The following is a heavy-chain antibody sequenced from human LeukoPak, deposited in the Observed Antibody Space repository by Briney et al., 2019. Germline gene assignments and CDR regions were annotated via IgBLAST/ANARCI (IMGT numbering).Heavy chain of an antibody. CDR3: AKADIVVVVAATIRAIDY. V-gene: IGHV3-9*01. Sequence: PGRSLRLSCAASGFTFDDYAMHWVRQSPGKGLEWVSGINWNSGNIGYADSVKGRFTISRDNSKNTLYLQMNSLRAEDTAVYYCAKADIVVVVAATIRAIDYWGQGTLVTVSS. D-gene: IGHD2-15*01. CDR1: GFTFDDYA. CDR2: INWNSGNI. J-gene: IGHJ4*02.